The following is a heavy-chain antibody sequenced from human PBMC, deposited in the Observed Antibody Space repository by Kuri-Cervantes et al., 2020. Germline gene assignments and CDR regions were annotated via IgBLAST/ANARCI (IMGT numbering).Heavy chain of an antibody. Sequence: GGSLRLSCAASGFTFSSYGMHWVRQAPGKGLEWVAVISYDGSNKYYADSVKGRFTISRDSSKNTLYLQMNSLRAEDTAVYYCARGPSSSIASPGKFDFWGQGTLVTVSS. CDR2: ISYDGSNK. D-gene: IGHD6-13*01. CDR3: ARGPSSSIASPGKFDF. V-gene: IGHV3-30*03. J-gene: IGHJ4*02. CDR1: GFTFSSYG.